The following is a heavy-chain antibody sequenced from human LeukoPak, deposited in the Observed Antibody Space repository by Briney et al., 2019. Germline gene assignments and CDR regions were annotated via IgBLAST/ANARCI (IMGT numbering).Heavy chain of an antibody. J-gene: IGHJ4*02. CDR2: IYYSGST. CDR3: ARNLRRGYSGYEDY. V-gene: IGHV4-39*07. D-gene: IGHD5-12*01. Sequence: SETLSLTCTVSGGSISSSSYYWGWIRQPPGKGLEWIGSIYYSGSTYYTPSLRSRVTISLDTSKTQFSLKLSSVTAADTAVYYCARNLRRGYSGYEDYWGQGTLVTVSS. CDR1: GGSISSSSYY.